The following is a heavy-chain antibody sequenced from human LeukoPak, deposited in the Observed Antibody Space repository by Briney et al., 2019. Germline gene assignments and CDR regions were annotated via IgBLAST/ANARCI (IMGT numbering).Heavy chain of an antibody. D-gene: IGHD6-19*01. J-gene: IGHJ6*03. Sequence: PGGSLRLSCAASGFTSSSYSMNWVRQAPGKGLEWVSSISSSSSYIYYADSVKGRFTISRDNAKNSLYLQMNSLRAEDTAVYYCARAQQWLVEGAYYYYYMDVWGKGTTVTVSS. CDR1: GFTSSSYS. CDR3: ARAQQWLVEGAYYYYYMDV. CDR2: ISSSSSYI. V-gene: IGHV3-21*01.